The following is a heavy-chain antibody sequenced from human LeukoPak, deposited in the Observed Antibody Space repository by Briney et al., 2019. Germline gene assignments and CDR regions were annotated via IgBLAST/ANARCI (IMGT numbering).Heavy chain of an antibody. CDR2: MNPNSGNT. Sequence: ASVKVSCKASGYSFTSYDINWVRQATGQGLEWMGWMNPNSGNTGYAQKFQGRVTMTRDTSIRTAYMELSSLRSEDTAVYYCARDLRPAVAMRNYFDYWGQGTLVTVSS. CDR3: ARDLRPAVAMRNYFDY. V-gene: IGHV1-8*01. CDR1: GYSFTSYD. J-gene: IGHJ4*02. D-gene: IGHD6-19*01.